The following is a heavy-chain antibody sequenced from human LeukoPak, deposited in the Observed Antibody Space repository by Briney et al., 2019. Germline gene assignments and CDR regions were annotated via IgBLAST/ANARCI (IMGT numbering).Heavy chain of an antibody. J-gene: IGHJ4*02. CDR2: IRGNGATT. V-gene: IGHV3-23*01. Sequence: GGSLRLSCAASGFTFSSYAMSWVRQAPGKGLEWAAAIRGNGATTDYADSVKGRFTISRDNSKSTLYLQMNSLRAEDTAVYYCAKAYHDSGCLIDYWGQGTLVTVSS. CDR3: AKAYHDSGCLIDY. D-gene: IGHD6-19*01. CDR1: GFTFSSYA.